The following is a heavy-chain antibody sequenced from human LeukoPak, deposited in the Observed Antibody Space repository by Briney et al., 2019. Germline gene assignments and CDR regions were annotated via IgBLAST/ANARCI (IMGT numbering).Heavy chain of an antibody. CDR3: ARGRNYYDSSGYYGACDY. Sequence: ASVKVSCKASGYTFTGYYMHWVRQAPGQGLEWMGWINPNSGSTNYAQKFQGRVTMTRDTSISTAYMELSRLRSDDTAVYYCARGRNYYDSSGYYGACDYWGQGTLVTVSS. V-gene: IGHV1-2*02. CDR1: GYTFTGYY. J-gene: IGHJ4*02. D-gene: IGHD3-22*01. CDR2: INPNSGST.